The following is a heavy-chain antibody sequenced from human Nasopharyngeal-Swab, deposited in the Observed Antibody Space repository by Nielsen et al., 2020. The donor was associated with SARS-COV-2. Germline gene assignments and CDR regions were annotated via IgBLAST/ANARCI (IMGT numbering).Heavy chain of an antibody. CDR3: ASGTYDNAPG. CDR1: GFTFSMYS. D-gene: IGHD1-1*01. V-gene: IGHV3-21*01. Sequence: GESLKISCAASGFTFSMYSMNWVRQAPGKGLELVSSISSSSSYIYYADSVKGRFTISRDNAKNSLYLQMNSLRHEDTAVYYCASGTYDNAPGWGQGTLVTVSS. CDR2: ISSSSSYI. J-gene: IGHJ4*02.